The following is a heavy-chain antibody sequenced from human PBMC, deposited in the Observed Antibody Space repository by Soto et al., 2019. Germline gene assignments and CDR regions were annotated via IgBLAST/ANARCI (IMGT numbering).Heavy chain of an antibody. CDR2: ISGSGGYT. CDR3: AKRFRGVLLNPEVD. J-gene: IGHJ4*02. V-gene: IGHV3-23*01. Sequence: EVQLLESGGDLVQPGGSLRLSCVASGLTFSSYAMSWVRQAPGKGLEWVSVISGSGGYTDYADSVKGRFTISRDNSKNTMYLQMNSLRADDTALYYCAKRFRGVLLNPEVDWGQGTLFTGTS. D-gene: IGHD3-10*01. CDR1: GLTFSSYA.